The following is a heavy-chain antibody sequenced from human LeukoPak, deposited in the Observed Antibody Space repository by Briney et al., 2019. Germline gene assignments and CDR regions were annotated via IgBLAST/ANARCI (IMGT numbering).Heavy chain of an antibody. V-gene: IGHV4-34*01. J-gene: IGHJ4*03. CDR3: ARGPTISETGYFDY. D-gene: IGHD1-1*01. CDR1: GGSFSTYY. CDR2: INHRGDT. Sequence: SETLSLTCAVYGGSFSTYYWSWIRQSPGEGPEWIAEINHRGDTNYNPSVKSRVTISVDTSKNQFSLKITSLTAADTAVYYCARGPTISETGYFDYWGQGTLVTVSS.